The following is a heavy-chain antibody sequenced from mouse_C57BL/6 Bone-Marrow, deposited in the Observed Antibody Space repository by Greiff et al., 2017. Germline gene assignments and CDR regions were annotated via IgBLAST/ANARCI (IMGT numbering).Heavy chain of an antibody. CDR1: GFTFSSYA. V-gene: IGHV5-4*01. CDR3: ARERDDYPYAMDY. J-gene: IGHJ4*01. D-gene: IGHD2-4*01. Sequence: EVKLVESGGGLVKPGGSLKLSCAASGFTFSSYAMSWVRQTPEKRLEWVATISDGGSYTYYPDNVKGRFTISRDNAKNNLYLQMSHLKSEDTAMYYCARERDDYPYAMDYWGQGTSVTVSS. CDR2: ISDGGSYT.